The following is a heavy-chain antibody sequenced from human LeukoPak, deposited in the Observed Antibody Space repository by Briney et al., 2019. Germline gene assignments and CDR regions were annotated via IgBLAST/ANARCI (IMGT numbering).Heavy chain of an antibody. CDR3: ARRLTQYDCFDP. CDR2: TYYRSTWYN. CDR1: GDSESSNSDT. J-gene: IGHJ5*02. D-gene: IGHD2-2*01. Sequence: SQTLSLTCAISGDSESSNSDTWNWIRQSPSRGLEWLGRTYYRSTWYNDYAVSVRGRITVNPDTSKNQFSLHLNSVTPEDTAVYYCARRLTQYDCFDPWGQGILVTVSS. V-gene: IGHV6-1*01.